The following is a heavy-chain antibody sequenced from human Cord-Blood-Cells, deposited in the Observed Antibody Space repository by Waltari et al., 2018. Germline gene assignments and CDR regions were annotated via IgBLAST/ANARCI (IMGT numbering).Heavy chain of an antibody. CDR3: ARKYSYGYYFDY. V-gene: IGHV3-53*01. CDR1: GFTVSSNY. D-gene: IGHD5-18*01. CDR2: IYSGGST. J-gene: IGHJ4*02. Sequence: EVQLVESGGGLIQPGGSLRLSCAASGFTVSSNYMSWVRQAPGKGLEWVSVIYSGGSTYYPDSVKGLFTISRDNSKNTLYLQMNILRAEDTAVYYCARKYSYGYYFDYWGQGTLVTVSS.